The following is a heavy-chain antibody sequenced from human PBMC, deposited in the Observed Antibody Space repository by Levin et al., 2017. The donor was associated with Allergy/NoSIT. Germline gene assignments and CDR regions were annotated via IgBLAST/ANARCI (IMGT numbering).Heavy chain of an antibody. CDR2: IKQDGSEK. Sequence: PGESLKISCAASGFTFSSYWMSWVRQAPGKGLEWVANIKQDGSEKYYVDSVKGRFTISRDNAKNSLYLQMNSLRAEDTAVYYCARDRSGSGEFDYWGQGTLVTVSS. V-gene: IGHV3-7*01. CDR1: GFTFSSYW. CDR3: ARDRSGSGEFDY. J-gene: IGHJ4*02. D-gene: IGHD3-10*01.